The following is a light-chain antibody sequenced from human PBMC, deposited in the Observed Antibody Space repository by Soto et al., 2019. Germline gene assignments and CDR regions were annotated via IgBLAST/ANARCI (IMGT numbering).Light chain of an antibody. CDR3: QQYDNLPYT. CDR1: QDISDY. CDR2: GAS. V-gene: IGKV1-33*01. J-gene: IGKJ2*01. Sequence: DIQMTQSPSSLSASVGDRVSITCQASQDISDYLNWYQQKPGKAPKLLIYGASHFEAGVPSRFSGSRSGTAFTFTISSLQPEDVAIYFCQQYDNLPYTFGQGTKLEI.